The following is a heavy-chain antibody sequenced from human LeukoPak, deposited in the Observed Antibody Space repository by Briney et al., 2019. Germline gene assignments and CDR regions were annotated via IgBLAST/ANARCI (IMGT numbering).Heavy chain of an antibody. CDR2: ISSTDGTT. Sequence: GGSLRLSCAASGFTFRNYAMNWVRQAPGKGLEWVSSISSTDGTTYYADSVTGRFTISRDNSKNTLFLQMNSLRAEDTAIYYCAKDTYNFCSGSYGFWGQGTLVTVSS. CDR1: GFTFRNYA. J-gene: IGHJ4*02. V-gene: IGHV3-23*01. D-gene: IGHD3-10*01. CDR3: AKDTYNFCSGSYGF.